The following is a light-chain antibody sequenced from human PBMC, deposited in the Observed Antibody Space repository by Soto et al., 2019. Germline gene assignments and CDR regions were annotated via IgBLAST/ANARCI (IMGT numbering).Light chain of an antibody. CDR3: ETGGINYRV. CDR2: LEGSGNY. Sequence: QPVLTQSSSASASLGSSVKLTCTLSSGHSSYIIAWHQQQPGKAPRYLMKLEGSGNYNKGSGVPDRFSGSSSGADRCLTIPNPRFGEGVDYYCETGGINYRVLGGGTKLTAL. CDR1: SGHSSYI. V-gene: IGLV4-60*02. J-gene: IGLJ2*01.